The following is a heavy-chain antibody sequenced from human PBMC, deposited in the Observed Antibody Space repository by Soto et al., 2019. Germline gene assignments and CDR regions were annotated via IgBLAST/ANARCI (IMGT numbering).Heavy chain of an antibody. CDR2: AHHSGRT. J-gene: IGHJ4*02. V-gene: IGHV4-4*02. D-gene: IGHD1-26*01. Sequence: QVQLQESGPGLVKPSGTLSLTCTVSGGSMSSSNWWNWVRQSPGKGLEWIGEAHHSGRTNYIPSLKSRVTISVDKSKNHFSLKLSSVTAADTAVYYCARSEATGLDYWGQGTLVTVSS. CDR1: GGSMSSSNW. CDR3: ARSEATGLDY.